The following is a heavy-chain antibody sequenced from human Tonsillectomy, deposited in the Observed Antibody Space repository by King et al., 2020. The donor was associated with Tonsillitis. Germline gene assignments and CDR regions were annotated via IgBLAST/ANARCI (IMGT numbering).Heavy chain of an antibody. CDR2: IYWNNHE. CDR1: GFSLSTSGVG. J-gene: IGHJ3*01. D-gene: IGHD3-10*01. CDR3: VLTSLDHGSGTYVDAFDV. Sequence: ITLKESGPTLVKPTQTLTLTCTFSGFSLSTSGVGVGWIRQPPGEALEWLALIYWNNHERYSPSLKSRLTITKDTSKNQVILTMTSMDPVDTAMYYCVLTSLDHGSGTYVDAFDVWGQGTLVTFPS. V-gene: IGHV2-5*01.